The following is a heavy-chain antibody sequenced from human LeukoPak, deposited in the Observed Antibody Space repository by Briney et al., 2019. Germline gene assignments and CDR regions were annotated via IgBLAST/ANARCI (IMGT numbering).Heavy chain of an antibody. CDR3: ATGPDYSGNGAAYYYYMDG. J-gene: IGHJ6*03. D-gene: IGHD4-23*01. CDR1: VDTLTHCD. CDR2: MNPKSGNT. V-gene: IGHV1-8*03. Sequence: ASVRVSRKSSVDTLTHCDINSVPPATGQGLEWMGWMNPKSGNTRHTEKFQGRDTITRDTSLTTAYMALRSLRSEDSPVYYCATGPDYSGNGAAYYYYMDGWGKGTTVTVSS.